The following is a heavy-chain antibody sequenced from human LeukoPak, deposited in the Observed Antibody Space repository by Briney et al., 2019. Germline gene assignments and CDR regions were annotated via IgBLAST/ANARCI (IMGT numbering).Heavy chain of an antibody. D-gene: IGHD2/OR15-2a*01. V-gene: IGHV3-9*01. Sequence: PGGSLRLSCKGSGFKFEDHGMHWVRQVPGKGLEWVSGISWSSSSRGYADSVKGRFTISRDNAKNSVFLQMDGLRPEDTALYYCAKDISTGGVAAGYFHGLDVWGQGTTVTVSS. CDR3: AKDISTGGVAAGYFHGLDV. CDR2: ISWSSSSR. J-gene: IGHJ6*02. CDR1: GFKFEDHG.